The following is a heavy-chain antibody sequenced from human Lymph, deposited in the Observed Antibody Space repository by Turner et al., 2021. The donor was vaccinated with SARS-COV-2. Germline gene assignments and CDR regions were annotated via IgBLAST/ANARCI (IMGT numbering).Heavy chain of an antibody. D-gene: IGHD2-21*02. CDR1: GSSMNSNY. V-gene: IGHV4-59*01. CDR2: IYYRGST. J-gene: IGHJ5*02. Sequence: HGQLQVSVPKLVKPLETLSLTCTVSGSSMNSNYWSWIRQPPGKRLEWIGYIYYRGSTNYNPSLKSRVTISVDTSKNQFSLKLTSVTAADTAIYYCARETVNNWGDPWGQGILVTVSS. CDR3: ARETVNNWGDP.